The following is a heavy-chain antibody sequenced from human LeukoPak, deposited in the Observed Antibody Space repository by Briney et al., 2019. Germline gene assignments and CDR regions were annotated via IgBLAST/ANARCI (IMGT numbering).Heavy chain of an antibody. CDR2: IRSKTYGGTT. CDR1: GFTFSSNW. J-gene: IGHJ4*02. V-gene: IGHV3-49*04. D-gene: IGHD2/OR15-2a*01. CDR3: TRDQNIPFDY. Sequence: PGGSLRLSCAASGFTFSSNWMSWVRQAPGKGLEWVGFIRSKTYGGTTNYAAPVKGRFTISRDDSKSVAYLQMNSLKTEDTAVYYCTRDQNIPFDYWGQGTLVTVSS.